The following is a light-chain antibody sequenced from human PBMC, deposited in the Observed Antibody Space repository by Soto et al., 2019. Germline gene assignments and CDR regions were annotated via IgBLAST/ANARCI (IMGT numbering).Light chain of an antibody. CDR3: SSYAGSNVV. V-gene: IGLV2-8*01. J-gene: IGLJ2*01. Sequence: QSALTQPPSASGSPGQSVTISCTGTSSDVGGYNYVSWYQQHPRKAPKLMIYEVSKRPSGVPDRFSGSKSGNTASLTVSGLQAEDEADYDRSSYAGSNVVFGGGTKVTVL. CDR1: SSDVGGYNY. CDR2: EVS.